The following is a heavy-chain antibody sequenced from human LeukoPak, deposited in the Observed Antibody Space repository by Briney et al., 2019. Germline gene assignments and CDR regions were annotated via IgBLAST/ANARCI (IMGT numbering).Heavy chain of an antibody. D-gene: IGHD3-10*01. CDR1: GYTFTGYY. Sequence: ASVKVSCKASGYTFTGYYMHWVRQAPGQGLEWMGWINPNSGGTNYAQKFQGWVTMTRDTSISTAYMELSRLRSDDTAVYYCARGPVITMVRGAQDYWGQGTLVTVSS. J-gene: IGHJ4*02. V-gene: IGHV1-2*04. CDR3: ARGPVITMVRGAQDY. CDR2: INPNSGGT.